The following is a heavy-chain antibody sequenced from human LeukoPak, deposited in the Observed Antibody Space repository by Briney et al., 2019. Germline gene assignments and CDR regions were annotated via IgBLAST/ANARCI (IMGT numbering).Heavy chain of an antibody. J-gene: IGHJ4*02. V-gene: IGHV3-30*02. CDR2: IRYDGSNK. Sequence: HSGGSLRLSCAASGFTFSSYGMHWVRQAPGKGLEWVAFIRYDGSNKYYADSVKGRFTISRDNSKNTLYLQMNSLRAEDTAVYYCAKDATEATVTPTYFDYWGQGTLVTVSS. CDR3: AKDATEATVTPTYFDY. D-gene: IGHD4-11*01. CDR1: GFTFSSYG.